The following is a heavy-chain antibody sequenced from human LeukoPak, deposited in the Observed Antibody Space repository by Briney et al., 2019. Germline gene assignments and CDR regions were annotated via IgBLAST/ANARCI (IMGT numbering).Heavy chain of an antibody. CDR1: GDSISSSSYN. CDR2: IADSGST. Sequence: SETLSLTCTGSGDSISSSSYNWGWLRQPPGKGLERIGSIADSGSTKYNPSRESSITISVDTSKNHFPLKLRSVTAADTACDYCARAMARAGTRVHSWFDPWGQGTLVTVSS. D-gene: IGHD6-19*01. J-gene: IGHJ5*02. CDR3: ARAMARAGTRVHSWFDP. V-gene: IGHV4-39*02.